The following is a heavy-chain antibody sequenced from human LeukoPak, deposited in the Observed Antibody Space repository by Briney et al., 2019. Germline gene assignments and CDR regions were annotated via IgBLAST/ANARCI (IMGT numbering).Heavy chain of an antibody. Sequence: SETLSLTCTVSGGSISSSSYYWGWIRQPPGKGLEWIGSIYYSGSTYYNPSLKSRVTISVDTSKNQFSLKLSSVTAADTAVYYCASHGYGILGALDYWGQGTLVTVSS. J-gene: IGHJ4*02. V-gene: IGHV4-39*07. CDR2: IYYSGST. CDR3: ASHGYGILGALDY. CDR1: GGSISSSSYY. D-gene: IGHD2-8*01.